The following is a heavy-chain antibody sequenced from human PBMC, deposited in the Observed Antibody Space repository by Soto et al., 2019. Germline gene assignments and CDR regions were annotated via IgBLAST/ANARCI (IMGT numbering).Heavy chain of an antibody. Sequence: PSETLSLTCTVSGGSISSSSYYWGWIRQPPGKGLEWIGSIYYSGSTYYNPSLKSRVTISVDTSKNQFSLKLSSVTAAGTAVYYCARLSGGVIAAAGTDYYGMDVWGQGTTVT. D-gene: IGHD6-13*01. CDR2: IYYSGST. J-gene: IGHJ6*02. V-gene: IGHV4-39*01. CDR3: ARLSGGVIAAAGTDYYGMDV. CDR1: GGSISSSSYY.